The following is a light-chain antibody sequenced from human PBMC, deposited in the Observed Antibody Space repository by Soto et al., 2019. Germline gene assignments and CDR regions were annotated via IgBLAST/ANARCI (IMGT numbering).Light chain of an antibody. Sequence: SALTQPASVSGSPGQSITISCSGTSSDIGSYDHVAWYQQFPGKSPKLIIYAVSDRPSGVSDRFSGSKSGISASLTISGLQTEDEADYYRISYTDRQSYLFGTGTKVTVL. J-gene: IGLJ1*01. CDR2: AVS. CDR3: ISYTDRQSYL. CDR1: SSDIGSYDH. V-gene: IGLV2-14*03.